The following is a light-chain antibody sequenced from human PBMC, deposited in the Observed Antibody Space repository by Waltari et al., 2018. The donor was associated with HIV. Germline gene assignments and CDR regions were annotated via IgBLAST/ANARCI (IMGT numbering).Light chain of an antibody. CDR2: DAS. Sequence: EIVLSQSPASLSLSPGERATLSCRASQSLSNYLAWYQQKSGQAPRLLIYDASTRVTGIPARFRGNVSGTDFTLTISSLDPGDFAIYYCQHRGDWYTFGQGTKLEI. CDR3: QHRGDWYT. V-gene: IGKV3-11*01. J-gene: IGKJ2*01. CDR1: QSLSNY.